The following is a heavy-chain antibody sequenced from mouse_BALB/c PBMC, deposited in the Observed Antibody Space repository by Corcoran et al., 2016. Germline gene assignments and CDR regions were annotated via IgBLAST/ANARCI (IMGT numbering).Heavy chain of an antibody. CDR2: INTYTGEP. CDR3: AAGRAHAMDY. Sequence: QIQLVQSGPELKKPGETVKISCKASGYTFTNYGMNWVKQAPGKGLKWMGWINTYTGEPTYADDFKGRFAFSLETSASTAYLQINNLKNEDTATYFCAAGRAHAMDYWGQGTSVTVSS. J-gene: IGHJ4*01. CDR1: GYTFTNYG. D-gene: IGHD3-1*01. V-gene: IGHV9-3-1*01.